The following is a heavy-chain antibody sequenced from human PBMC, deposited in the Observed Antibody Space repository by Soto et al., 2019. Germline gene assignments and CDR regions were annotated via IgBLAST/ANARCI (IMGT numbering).Heavy chain of an antibody. D-gene: IGHD3-10*01. CDR1: GFTFSSYA. CDR3: ANPYDGSGRGY. Sequence: EVQLLESGAGLVQPGGSLRLSCAASGFTFSSYAMSWVRQAPGKGLEWVSAISGSGGSTYYADSVKGRFTISRDNSKRSLHLQMTSLRAGARAGYACANPYDGSGRGYRGQGSLVTVS. V-gene: IGHV3-23*01. J-gene: IGHJ4*02. CDR2: ISGSGGST.